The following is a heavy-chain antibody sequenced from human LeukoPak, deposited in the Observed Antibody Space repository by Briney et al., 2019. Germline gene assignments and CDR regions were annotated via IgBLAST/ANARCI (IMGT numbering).Heavy chain of an antibody. Sequence: SETLSLTCTVSGGSISSYYWSWIRQPPGKGLEWIGYIDYSGSTNYNPSLKSRVTISVDTSKSQFSLKLSSVTAADTAVYYCARGSSSSWYLMGWGQGTLVTVSS. J-gene: IGHJ4*02. CDR1: GGSISSYY. D-gene: IGHD6-13*01. V-gene: IGHV4-59*12. CDR3: ARGSSSSWYLMG. CDR2: IDYSGST.